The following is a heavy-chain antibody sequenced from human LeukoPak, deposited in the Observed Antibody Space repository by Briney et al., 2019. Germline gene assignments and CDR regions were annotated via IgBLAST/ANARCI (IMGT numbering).Heavy chain of an antibody. CDR3: ARVFHGSGSYYNDLVDY. J-gene: IGHJ4*02. Sequence: ASVKVSCKASGYAFTSYFMHCVRQAPGQGLEWMGRIIPILGIANYAQKFQGRVTITADKSTSTAYMELSSLRSEDTAVYYCARVFHGSGSYYNDLVDYWGQGTLVTVSS. D-gene: IGHD3-10*01. CDR2: IIPILGIA. V-gene: IGHV1-69*04. CDR1: GYAFTSYF.